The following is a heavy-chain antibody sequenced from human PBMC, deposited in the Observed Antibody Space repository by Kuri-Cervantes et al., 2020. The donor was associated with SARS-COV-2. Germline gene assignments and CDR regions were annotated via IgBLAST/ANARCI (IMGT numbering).Heavy chain of an antibody. V-gene: IGHV4-61*02. CDR3: ARVSSEDYYYYYMDV. Sequence: LRLSCTVSGGSISSGSYYWSWIRQPAGKGLEWIGRIYTSGSTNYNPSLKSRVTISVDTSKNQFSLKLSSVTAADTAVYYCARVSSEDYYYYYMDVWGKGTTVTVSS. D-gene: IGHD3-16*02. CDR1: GGSISSGSYY. J-gene: IGHJ6*03. CDR2: IYTSGST.